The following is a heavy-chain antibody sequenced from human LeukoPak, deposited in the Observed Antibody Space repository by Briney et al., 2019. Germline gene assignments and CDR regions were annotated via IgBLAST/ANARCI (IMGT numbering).Heavy chain of an antibody. D-gene: IGHD3-16*01. J-gene: IGHJ3*02. CDR3: ARPYRTHEGGAFDI. Sequence: SETLSLTCTVSGGTTSSSSYYWGWIRQPPGKGLEWIGSIYYSGSTNYNPSLKSRVTISVDTSKNQFSLKLSSVTAADTAVYYCARPYRTHEGGAFDIWGQGTMVTVSS. CDR1: GGTTSSSSYY. V-gene: IGHV4-39*07. CDR2: IYYSGST.